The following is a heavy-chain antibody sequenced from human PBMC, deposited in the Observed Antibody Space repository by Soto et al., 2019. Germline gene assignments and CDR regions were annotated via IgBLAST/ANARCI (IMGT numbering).Heavy chain of an antibody. V-gene: IGHV1-69*13. J-gene: IGHJ6*02. CDR2: IIPIFGTA. CDR3: AREQLEYDSSGLYYYYGMDV. CDR1: GGTFSSYA. Sequence: SVKVSCKASGGTFSSYAISWVRQAPGQGLEWMGGIIPIFGTANYAQKFQGRVTITADESTSTAYMELSSLRSEDTAVYYCAREQLEYDSSGLYYYYGMDVWGQGTTVTVSS. D-gene: IGHD3-22*01.